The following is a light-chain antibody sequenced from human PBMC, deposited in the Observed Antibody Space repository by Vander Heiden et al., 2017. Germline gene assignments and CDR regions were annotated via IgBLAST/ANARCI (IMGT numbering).Light chain of an antibody. Sequence: QSVLTQPPSVSAAPGQKVTIPCSGSSHNIGNNYVSWYQQLPGTAPKLLMYDNNKRPSGIPARFSRSTSFTSATMCITGLQTVDEVDYYCGTRDRSLSADVVFGGGTKLTVL. CDR1: SHNIGNNY. V-gene: IGLV1-51*01. J-gene: IGLJ2*01. CDR3: GTRDRSLSADVV. CDR2: DNN.